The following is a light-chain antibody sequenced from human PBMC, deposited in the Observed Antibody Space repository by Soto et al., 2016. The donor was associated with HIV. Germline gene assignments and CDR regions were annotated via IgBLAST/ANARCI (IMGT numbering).Light chain of an antibody. V-gene: IGLV3-19*01. Sequence: SELTQDPAVSVALGQTVRITCQGDSLRNYYASWYQQKPGQAPVLVIYGKNNRPSGIPDRFSGSSSGNTASLTITGAQAEDEADYYCNSRDSSGNRWVFGGGTKLTVL. CDR2: GKN. J-gene: IGLJ3*02. CDR1: SLRNYY. CDR3: NSRDSSGNRWV.